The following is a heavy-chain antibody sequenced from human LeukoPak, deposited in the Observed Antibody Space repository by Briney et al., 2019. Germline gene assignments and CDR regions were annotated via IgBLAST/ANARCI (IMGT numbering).Heavy chain of an antibody. CDR3: AKAGGEEAAGTYFRL. Sequence: GGSLRLSCAASGFTFSSYAMSWVRQAPGKGLEWVSGISWNSGSIGYADSVKGRFTISRDNAKNSLYLQMNSLRAEDTALYYCAKAGGEEAAGTYFRLWGQGTLVTVSS. CDR1: GFTFSSYA. D-gene: IGHD6-13*01. V-gene: IGHV3-9*01. CDR2: ISWNSGSI. J-gene: IGHJ4*02.